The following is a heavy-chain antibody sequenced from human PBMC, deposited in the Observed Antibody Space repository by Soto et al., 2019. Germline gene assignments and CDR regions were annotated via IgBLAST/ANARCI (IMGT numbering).Heavy chain of an antibody. V-gene: IGHV3-74*01. CDR1: GFTFSSYW. J-gene: IGHJ6*02. CDR3: ARAVGYCSSTSCFPRYYYGMDV. D-gene: IGHD2-2*01. CDR2: INSDGSST. Sequence: GGSLRLSCAASGFTFSSYWMHWVRQAPGKGLVWVSRINSDGSSTSYADSVKGRFTISRDNAKNTLYLQMNSLRAEDTAVYYCARAVGYCSSTSCFPRYYYGMDVWGQGTTVTVSS.